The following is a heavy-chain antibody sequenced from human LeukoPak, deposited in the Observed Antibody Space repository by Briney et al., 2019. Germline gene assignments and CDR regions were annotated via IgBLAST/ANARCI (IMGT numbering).Heavy chain of an antibody. CDR3: ASSTSWLGWWYFDY. CDR1: GFTFSSYS. J-gene: IGHJ4*02. CDR2: ISSSSSYI. D-gene: IGHD2-2*01. Sequence: PGGSLGLSXAASGFTFSSYSMNWVRQTPGKGLEWVSSISSSSSYIYYADSVKGRFTISRDNAKNSLYLQMNSLRAEDTAVYYCASSTSWLGWWYFDYWGQGTLVTVSS. V-gene: IGHV3-21*01.